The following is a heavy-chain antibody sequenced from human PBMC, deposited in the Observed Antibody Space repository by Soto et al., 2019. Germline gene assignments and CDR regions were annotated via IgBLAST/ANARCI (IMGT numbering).Heavy chain of an antibody. CDR2: IWYDGSNK. Sequence: QVQLVESGGGVVQPGGSLRLSCAASGFTFRSYGMHWVRQAPGKGLEWVAVIWYDGSNKYYADSMKGRFTISRDKSKNTLYLQMNSLRAEDTAVYYCARPMVRGVLGDFQHWGQGTLVTVSS. J-gene: IGHJ1*01. CDR3: ARPMVRGVLGDFQH. CDR1: GFTFRSYG. V-gene: IGHV3-33*01. D-gene: IGHD3-10*01.